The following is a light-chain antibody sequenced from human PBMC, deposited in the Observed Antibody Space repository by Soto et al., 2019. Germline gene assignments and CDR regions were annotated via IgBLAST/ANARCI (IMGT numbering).Light chain of an antibody. Sequence: DIQMTQSPSTLSASVGDRVTISCRASQSISNWLAWYQQKPGKAPKLLIYKASSLESGVPSRFSGSASGTEFTLTISSLHPDDFATYYCQHYNSYPWTFGQGTKVEIK. V-gene: IGKV1-5*03. CDR1: QSISNW. CDR3: QHYNSYPWT. J-gene: IGKJ1*01. CDR2: KAS.